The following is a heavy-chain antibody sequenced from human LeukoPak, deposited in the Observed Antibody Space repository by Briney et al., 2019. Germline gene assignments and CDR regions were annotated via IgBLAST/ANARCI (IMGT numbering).Heavy chain of an antibody. D-gene: IGHD3-10*01. CDR3: AKDGDVYGSGSYLDYYYMDV. CDR1: GFTFSSYG. CDR2: IRYDGTNK. Sequence: GGSLRLSRAASGFTFSSYGMHWVRQAPGKGLEWVAFIRYDGTNKYYADSVKGRFTISRDNSKNTLYLQMNSLRAEDTAVYYCAKDGDVYGSGSYLDYYYMDVWGKGTTVTISS. V-gene: IGHV3-30*02. J-gene: IGHJ6*03.